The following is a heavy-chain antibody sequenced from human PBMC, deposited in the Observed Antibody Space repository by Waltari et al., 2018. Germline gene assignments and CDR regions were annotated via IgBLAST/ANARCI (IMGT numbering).Heavy chain of an antibody. Sequence: QVQLQESGPGLVKPSETLSLTCTVSGGSISSHYWSWIRQPPGKGLEWIGYIYYSGSTNYNPSLKSRVTISVDTSKNQFSLKLSSVTAADTAVYYCARSSSWSFDYWGQGTLVTVSS. CDR2: IYYSGST. J-gene: IGHJ4*02. CDR3: ARSSSWSFDY. D-gene: IGHD6-13*01. CDR1: GGSISSHY. V-gene: IGHV4-59*11.